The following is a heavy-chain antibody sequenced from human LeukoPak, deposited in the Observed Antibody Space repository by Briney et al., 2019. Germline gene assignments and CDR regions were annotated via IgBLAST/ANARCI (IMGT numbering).Heavy chain of an antibody. Sequence: ASVKVSCKASGYTITSYAMHWVRQAPGQRLEWMGWINAGNGNTKYSQKFQGRVTMTRDTSTTTVYMELSSLRSEDTAVYYCARDMSTRVTPISYAFDVWGQGTMVTVSS. CDR1: GYTITSYA. CDR3: ARDMSTRVTPISYAFDV. J-gene: IGHJ3*01. V-gene: IGHV1-3*01. CDR2: INAGNGNT. D-gene: IGHD4-23*01.